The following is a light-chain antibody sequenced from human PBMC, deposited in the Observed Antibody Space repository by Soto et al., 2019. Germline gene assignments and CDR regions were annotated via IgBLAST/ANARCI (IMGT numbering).Light chain of an antibody. Sequence: EIVLTQSPGTLSLSPGDRATLSCRASQSVYSNSLAWYQQKSGQAPRPLIFGASNRATGIPGRFSGSGSGTEFTLSLSRLEPEDFAVYYCQQYGSSPYTVGQGTKLETK. CDR3: QQYGSSPYT. V-gene: IGKV3-20*01. J-gene: IGKJ2*01. CDR2: GAS. CDR1: QSVYSNS.